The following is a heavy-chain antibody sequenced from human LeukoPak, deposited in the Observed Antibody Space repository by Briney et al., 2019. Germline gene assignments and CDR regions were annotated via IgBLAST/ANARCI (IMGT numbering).Heavy chain of an antibody. V-gene: IGHV4-34*01. CDR3: ARRSAIPFDY. CDR2: INHSGST. CDR1: GGSFSGYY. J-gene: IGHJ4*02. Sequence: SETLSLTCAVYGGSFSGYYWSWIRQPPGKGLEWIGEINHSGSTNYNPSLKSRVTISVDTSKNQFSLKLSSVTAADTAVYYCARRSAIPFDYWGQGTLVTVSS. D-gene: IGHD2-2*02.